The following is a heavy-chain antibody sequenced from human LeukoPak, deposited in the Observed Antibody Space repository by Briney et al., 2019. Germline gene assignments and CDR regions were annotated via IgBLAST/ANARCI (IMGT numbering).Heavy chain of an antibody. CDR1: GYTFFDFY. J-gene: IGHJ4*02. CDR3: ARSYFRDARGGFDY. Sequence: ASMKVSCKASGYTFFDFYMHWVRQAPGQGLEWMGIINPNDGRTTDAQTFQGRVSLTSDSSTSTCYLELSSLRTEDTAVYCCARSYFRDARGGFDYWGQGTLVTVSS. CDR2: INPNDGRT. V-gene: IGHV1-46*01. D-gene: IGHD2-8*01.